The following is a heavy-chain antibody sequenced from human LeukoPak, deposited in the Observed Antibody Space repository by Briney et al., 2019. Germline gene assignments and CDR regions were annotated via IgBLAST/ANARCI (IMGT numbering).Heavy chain of an antibody. CDR2: ISSSSSYI. D-gene: IGHD3-10*01. J-gene: IGHJ4*02. CDR1: GFTFSSYS. CDR3: ARDRSLRLFDY. Sequence: GGSMRLSCAASGFTFSSYSMNWVRQAPGKGLEWVSSISSSSSYIYYADSVKGRFTISRDNAKNSLYLQMNSLRAEDTAVYYCARDRSLRLFDYWGQGALVTVSS. V-gene: IGHV3-21*01.